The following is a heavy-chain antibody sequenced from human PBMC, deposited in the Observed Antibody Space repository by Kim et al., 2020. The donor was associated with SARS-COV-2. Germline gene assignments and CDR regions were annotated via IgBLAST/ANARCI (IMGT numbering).Heavy chain of an antibody. D-gene: IGHD1-26*01. CDR3: ARDRSSGKYSDFDY. Sequence: AEKVQGRVTITADETTSTAYMELSSLRSEDTAVYYCARDRSSGKYSDFDYWGQGTLVTVSS. V-gene: IGHV1-69*01. J-gene: IGHJ4*02.